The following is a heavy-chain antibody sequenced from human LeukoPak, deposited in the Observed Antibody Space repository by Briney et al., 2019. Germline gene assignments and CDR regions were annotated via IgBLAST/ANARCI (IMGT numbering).Heavy chain of an antibody. CDR2: ISAYNGNT. CDR3: AREQGTWIQLWLGYGMDV. J-gene: IGHJ6*02. D-gene: IGHD5-18*01. CDR1: GYTFTSYG. V-gene: IGHV1-18*01. Sequence: GASVKVSCKASGYTFTSYGIRWVRQAPGQGLEWMGWISAYNGNTNYAQKLQGRVTMTTDTSTRKAYMELRSLRCDDTAVYYCAREQGTWIQLWLGYGMDVWGQGTTVTVSS.